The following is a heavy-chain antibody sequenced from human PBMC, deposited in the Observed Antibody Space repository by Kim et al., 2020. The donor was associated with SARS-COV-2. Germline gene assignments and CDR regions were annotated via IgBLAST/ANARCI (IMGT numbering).Heavy chain of an antibody. Sequence: ASVKVSCKASGYTFTSYDINWVRQATGQGLEWMGWMNPNSGNTGYAQKFQGRVTMTRNTSISTAYMELSSLRSEDTAVYYGARGGVVTIFGVVILRWFDTWGQGTLVTVSS. CDR3: ARGGVVTIFGVVILRWFDT. D-gene: IGHD3-3*01. V-gene: IGHV1-8*01. J-gene: IGHJ5*02. CDR1: GYTFTSYD. CDR2: MNPNSGNT.